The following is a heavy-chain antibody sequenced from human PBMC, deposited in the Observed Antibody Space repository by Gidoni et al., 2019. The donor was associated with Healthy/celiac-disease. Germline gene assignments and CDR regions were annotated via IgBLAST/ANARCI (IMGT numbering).Heavy chain of an antibody. Sequence: QLQLQESGPGLVKPSETLSLTCTVSGGSISRSSYYWGWIRQPPGKGLEWIGSIYYSGSTYYNPSLKSRVTISVDTSKNQFSLKLSSVTAADTAVYYCARGARLLWFGEEAFDIWGQGTMVTVSS. CDR1: GGSISRSSYY. V-gene: IGHV4-39*07. J-gene: IGHJ3*02. CDR2: IYYSGST. D-gene: IGHD3-10*01. CDR3: ARGARLLWFGEEAFDI.